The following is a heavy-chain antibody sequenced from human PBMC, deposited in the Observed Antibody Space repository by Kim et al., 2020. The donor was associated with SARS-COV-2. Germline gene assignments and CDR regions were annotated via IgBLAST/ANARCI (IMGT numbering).Heavy chain of an antibody. V-gene: IGHV4-34*01. D-gene: IGHD2-15*01. CDR3: ATHSGAANGAGAFDI. J-gene: IGHJ3*02. Sequence: PSLKSRVTISVDTSKNQFSLKLSSVTAADTAVYYCATHSGAANGAGAFDIWGQGTMVTVSS.